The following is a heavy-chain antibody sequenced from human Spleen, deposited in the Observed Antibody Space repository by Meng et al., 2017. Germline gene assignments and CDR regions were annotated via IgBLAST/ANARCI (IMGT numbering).Heavy chain of an antibody. CDR2: IVPIFGTP. CDR3: ASRDDFLTGADY. V-gene: IGHV1-69*06. Sequence: QVQRMQSGPEVKKPGASVKVSCKASGGTFSTSIINWVRQAPGQGLEWVGGIVPIFGTPDYAQKFQGRVTITADKSTSTAYMELSSLRSEDTAMYYCASRDDFLTGADYWGQGSLVTVSS. J-gene: IGHJ4*02. CDR1: GGTFSTSI. D-gene: IGHD3-9*01.